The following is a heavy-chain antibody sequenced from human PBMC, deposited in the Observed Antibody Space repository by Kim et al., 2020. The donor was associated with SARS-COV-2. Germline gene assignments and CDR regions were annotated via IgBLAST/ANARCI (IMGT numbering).Heavy chain of an antibody. D-gene: IGHD6-25*01. V-gene: IGHV3-53*01. Sequence: GGSLRLSCTASGFTVSSNYMTWVRQAPGKGLEWVSVIFFAGGTYYADSVKGRFTISRDNSENTVYLQMNSLRAEDTAVYYCARGSRPRREFDFWGQGTLVTVSS. J-gene: IGHJ4*02. CDR2: IFFAGGT. CDR3: ARGSRPRREFDF. CDR1: GFTVSSNY.